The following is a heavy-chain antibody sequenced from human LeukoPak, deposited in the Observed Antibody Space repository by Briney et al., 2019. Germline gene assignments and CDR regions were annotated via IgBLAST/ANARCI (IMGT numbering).Heavy chain of an antibody. CDR2: IKGDGSST. CDR3: ARGNYHAMDV. CDR1: GFTFSNYW. V-gene: IGHV3-74*01. Sequence: GGSLRLSCAASGFTFSNYWMHWVRQTPGEGLVCVSLIKGDGSSTTYADSVKGRFTISRDNAKNTVYLQMNSLRAEDTAAYYCARGNYHAMDVWGQGTTVTVSS. J-gene: IGHJ6*02.